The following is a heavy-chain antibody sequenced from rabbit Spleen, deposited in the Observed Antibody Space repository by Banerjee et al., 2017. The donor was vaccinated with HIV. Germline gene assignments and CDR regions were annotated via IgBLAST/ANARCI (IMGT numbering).Heavy chain of an antibody. J-gene: IGHJ4*01. D-gene: IGHD2-1*01. CDR3: ARESIYNGDGDDKGFNL. V-gene: IGHV1S40*01. CDR2: IYAGSSGAT. CDR1: GFSLDSGYD. Sequence: QSLEESGGGLVKPGASLTLTCKASGFSLDSGYDMCWVRQVPGKGLEWIASIYAGSSGATYSATWAKGRFTISKTSSTTVTLQMTSLTAADTTTYFCARESIYNGDGDDKGFNLWGQGTLVTVS.